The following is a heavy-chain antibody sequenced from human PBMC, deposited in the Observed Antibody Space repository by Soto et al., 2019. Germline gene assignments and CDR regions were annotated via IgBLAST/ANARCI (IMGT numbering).Heavy chain of an antibody. CDR1: GASVTNSNYY. CDR2: VYYRGRS. CDR3: VSQRTTVPTQAYFDY. V-gene: IGHV4-39*01. D-gene: IGHD4-17*01. J-gene: IGHJ4*02. Sequence: PSDTLSLTCTVSGASVTNSNYYWGWIRQSPGKGLEWIGSVYYRGRSYSKSSVKSRVTISVDTSKNRFSLSLNSVTASDTAVYFCVSQRTTVPTQAYFDYWGPGALVTVS.